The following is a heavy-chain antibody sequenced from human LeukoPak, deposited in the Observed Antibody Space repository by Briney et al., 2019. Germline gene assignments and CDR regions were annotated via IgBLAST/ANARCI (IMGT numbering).Heavy chain of an antibody. Sequence: ASVKVSCKASGYTFTSYGISWVRQATGQGLEWMGWMNPNSGNTGYAQKFQGRVTMTRNTSISTAYMELSSLRSEDTAVYYCARGRYYDILTGYYRPYYYGMDVWGQGTTVTVSS. CDR2: MNPNSGNT. D-gene: IGHD3-9*01. CDR3: ARGRYYDILTGYYRPYYYGMDV. V-gene: IGHV1-8*02. CDR1: GYTFTSYG. J-gene: IGHJ6*02.